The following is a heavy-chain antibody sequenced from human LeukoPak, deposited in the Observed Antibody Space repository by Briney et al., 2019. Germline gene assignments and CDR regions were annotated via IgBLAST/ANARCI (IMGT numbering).Heavy chain of an antibody. CDR3: AKDRDDSSGYDDY. Sequence: GGSLRLSCAASGFTFSSYAMSWVRQAPGKGLDWVSAISGSGGSTYYADSVKGRFTSSRDNSKNTLYLQMDSLRAEDTAVYYCAKDRDDSSGYDDYWGQGTLVTVSS. CDR1: GFTFSSYA. D-gene: IGHD3-22*01. V-gene: IGHV3-23*01. CDR2: ISGSGGST. J-gene: IGHJ4*02.